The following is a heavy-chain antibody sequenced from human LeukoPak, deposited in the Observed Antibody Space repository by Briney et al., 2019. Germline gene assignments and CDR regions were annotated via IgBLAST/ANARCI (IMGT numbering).Heavy chain of an antibody. V-gene: IGHV4-59*04. Sequence: SETLSLTCSVSDGSISSYYWSWIRQPPGKGLEWIGYIYYSGSTYYNPSLKSRVTISVDTSKNQFSLKLSSVTAADTAVYYCARLVYGSGNFDYWGQGTLVTVSS. D-gene: IGHD3-10*01. CDR3: ARLVYGSGNFDY. J-gene: IGHJ4*02. CDR1: DGSISSYY. CDR2: IYYSGST.